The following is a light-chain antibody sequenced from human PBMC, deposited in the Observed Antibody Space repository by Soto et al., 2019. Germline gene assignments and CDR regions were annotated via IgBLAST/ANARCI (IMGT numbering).Light chain of an antibody. CDR3: QQYNNWPMWT. J-gene: IGKJ1*01. V-gene: IGKV3-15*01. CDR1: QSVSSN. Sequence: EIVMTQSPATLSVSPGERATLSCRASQSVSSNLAWYQQRPGQAPRLLIYAASTRATGIPARFSGSGSGTEFTLTINSLQSEDFAVYYCQQYNNWPMWTFGQGTKVDIK. CDR2: AAS.